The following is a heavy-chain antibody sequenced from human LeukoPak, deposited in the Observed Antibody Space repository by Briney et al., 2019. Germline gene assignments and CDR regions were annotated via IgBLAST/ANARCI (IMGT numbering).Heavy chain of an antibody. CDR2: IYTSGST. CDR3: ARTVVVIYAFDI. Sequence: PSETLSLTCIVSGASISSAGSYWSWIRQPAGKGLEWIGRIYTSGSTNYNPSLKSRVTMSVDTSKNQFSLKLSSVTAADTAVYYCARTVVVIYAFDIWGQGTMVTVSS. CDR1: GASISSAGSY. V-gene: IGHV4-61*02. D-gene: IGHD3-22*01. J-gene: IGHJ3*02.